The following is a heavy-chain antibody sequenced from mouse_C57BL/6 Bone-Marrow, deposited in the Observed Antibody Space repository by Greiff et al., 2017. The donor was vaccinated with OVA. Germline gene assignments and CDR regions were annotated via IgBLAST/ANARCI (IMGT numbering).Heavy chain of an antibody. D-gene: IGHD4-1*01. CDR3: ARDGGLGPAWFAY. CDR1: GFTFSSYA. CDR2: ISDGGSYT. J-gene: IGHJ3*01. V-gene: IGHV5-4*01. Sequence: EVKLMESGGGLVKPGGSLKLSCAASGFTFSSYAMSWVRQTPEKRLEWVATISDGGSYTYYPDNVKGRFTISRDNAKNNLYLQMSHLKSEDTAMYYCARDGGLGPAWFAYWGQGTLVTVSA.